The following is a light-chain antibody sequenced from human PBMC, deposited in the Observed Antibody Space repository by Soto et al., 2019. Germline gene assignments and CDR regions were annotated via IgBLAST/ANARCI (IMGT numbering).Light chain of an antibody. CDR3: SSYAGGNNWV. Sequence: QSALTQPPSASGSPGQSLTISCNGTSSDVGAHNYVSWYQQNPGKAPKLMLYDVNKRPSGVPDRFSGSKSGNTASLTVSGLQAEDEADYYCSSYAGGNNWVFGGGTKVTVL. CDR1: SSDVGAHNY. J-gene: IGLJ3*02. V-gene: IGLV2-8*01. CDR2: DVN.